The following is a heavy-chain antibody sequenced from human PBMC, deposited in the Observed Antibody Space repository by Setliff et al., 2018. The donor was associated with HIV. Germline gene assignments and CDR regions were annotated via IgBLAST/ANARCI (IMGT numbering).Heavy chain of an antibody. V-gene: IGHV4-59*01. CDR1: GGSFSGYY. D-gene: IGHD3-3*01. J-gene: IGHJ5*02. CDR3: AREEDYNFWSGYDWFDP. CDR2: LYYSRST. Sequence: SETLSLTCAVSGGSFSGYYWSWIRQPPGKGLEWIGSLYYSRSTNYNPSLKIRVTISVNTSKNQFTLKLSSVTAADTAVYYWAREEDYNFWSGYDWFDPWGQGTLVTVSS.